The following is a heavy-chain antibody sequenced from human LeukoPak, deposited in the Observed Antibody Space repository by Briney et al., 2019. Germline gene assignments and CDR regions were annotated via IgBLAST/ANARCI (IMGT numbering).Heavy chain of an antibody. V-gene: IGHV3-21*04. CDR3: AKTYYDILTGYYSFYYYYYMDV. CDR1: GFTFSSYS. CDR2: ISSSSSYI. Sequence: PGGSLRLSCAASGFTFSSYSMNWVRQAPGKGLEWVSSISSSSSYIYYADSVKGRFTISRDNSKNTLYLQMNSLRAEDTAVYYCAKTYYDILTGYYSFYYYYYMDVWGKGTTVTISS. D-gene: IGHD3-9*01. J-gene: IGHJ6*03.